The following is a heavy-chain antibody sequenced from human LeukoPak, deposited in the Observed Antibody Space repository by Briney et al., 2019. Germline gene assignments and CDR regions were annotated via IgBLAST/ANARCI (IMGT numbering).Heavy chain of an antibody. CDR2: ISYDGSNK. V-gene: IGHV3-30-3*01. J-gene: IGHJ4*02. CDR3: ARDYKADY. Sequence: GGSLRLSCAASGFTFSSYAMHWVRQAPGKGLEWVAVISYDGSNKYYADSVKGRFTISRDNSKNTLFLQINRLRGDDTAVYYCARDYKADYWGQGTLVTVSS. CDR1: GFTFSSYA. D-gene: IGHD1-1*01.